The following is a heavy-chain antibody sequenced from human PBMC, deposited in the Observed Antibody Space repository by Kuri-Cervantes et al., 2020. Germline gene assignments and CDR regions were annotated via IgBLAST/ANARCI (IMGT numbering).Heavy chain of an antibody. Sequence: ASVKVSCKASGGIFSSYAISWVRQAPGQGLEWMGWINPNSGGTNYAQKFQGRVTMTRDTSISTAYMELSRLRSDDTAVYYCARDSIYGDYVAPDAFDIWGQGTMVTVSS. CDR3: ARDSIYGDYVAPDAFDI. V-gene: IGHV1-2*02. CDR1: GGIFSSYA. CDR2: INPNSGGT. D-gene: IGHD4-17*01. J-gene: IGHJ3*02.